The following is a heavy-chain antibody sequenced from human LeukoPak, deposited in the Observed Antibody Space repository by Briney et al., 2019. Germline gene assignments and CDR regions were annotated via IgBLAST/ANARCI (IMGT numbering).Heavy chain of an antibody. V-gene: IGHV4-61*01. D-gene: IGHD6-13*01. CDR2: IYYSGST. J-gene: IGHJ6*04. Sequence: SETLSLTCTVSGGSVSSGSYYWSWIRQPPGKGLEWIGYIYYSGSTNYNPSLKSRVTISVDTSKNQFSLKLSSVTAADTAVYYCARDVGQQLDYYYYGMDVWGKGTTVTVSS. CDR1: GGSVSSGSYY. CDR3: ARDVGQQLDYYYYGMDV.